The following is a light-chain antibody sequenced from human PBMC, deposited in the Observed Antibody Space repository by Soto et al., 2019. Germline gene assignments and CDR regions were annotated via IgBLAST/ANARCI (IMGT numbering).Light chain of an antibody. J-gene: IGKJ5*01. Sequence: DIQMTQSPSTLSASVGDRVTITCRASQGIDNWLAWYQQKPGKAPKLLIYDASSLESGVPSTFSGRGSGTEFTLTISSLQPDDFATYYCQQYNSSPITFGQGTDWRLN. CDR2: DAS. CDR1: QGIDNW. V-gene: IGKV1-5*01. CDR3: QQYNSSPIT.